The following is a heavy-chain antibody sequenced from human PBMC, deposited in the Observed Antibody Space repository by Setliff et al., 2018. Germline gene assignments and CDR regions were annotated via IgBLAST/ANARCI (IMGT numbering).Heavy chain of an antibody. Sequence: PGGSLRLSCAASGFTFSNAWMNWVRQAPGKGLEWVGRIKSKTDGGTTDYAAPVKGRFTISRDDSKNTLYLQMNSLKTEDTAVYYCTTSISEDYDYGENEGVYYYYYMDVWGKGTTVTVSS. V-gene: IGHV3-15*07. D-gene: IGHD4-17*01. CDR1: GFTFSNAW. CDR2: IKSKTDGGTT. CDR3: TTSISEDYDYGENEGVYYYYYMDV. J-gene: IGHJ6*03.